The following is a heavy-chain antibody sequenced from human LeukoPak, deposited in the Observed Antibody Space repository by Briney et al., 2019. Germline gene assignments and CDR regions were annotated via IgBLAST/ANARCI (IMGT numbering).Heavy chain of an antibody. CDR1: GGSISSYY. CDR2: IYYSGST. J-gene: IGHJ6*02. CDR3: ARGGGNYYYGMDV. Sequence: PETLSLTCTVSGGSISSYYWSWIRQPPGKGLEWIGYIYYSGSTNYNPSLKSRVTISVDTSKNQFSLRLSSVTAADTAVYYCARGGGNYYYGMDVWGQGTTVTVSS. V-gene: IGHV4-59*01.